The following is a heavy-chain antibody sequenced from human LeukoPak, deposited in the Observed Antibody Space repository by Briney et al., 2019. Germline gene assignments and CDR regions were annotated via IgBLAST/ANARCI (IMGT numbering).Heavy chain of an antibody. CDR2: ISSSSSYI. CDR1: GFTFSSYS. V-gene: IGHV3-21*01. J-gene: IGHJ4*01. D-gene: IGHD5-12*01. CDR3: ARSYSGYDGEMELDY. Sequence: GGSLRLSCAASGFTFSSYSMNWVRQAPGKGLEWVSSISSSSSYIYYADSVKGRFTISRDNAKNSLYLQMNSLRAEDTAVYYCARSYSGYDGEMELDYWGXXTLXTVSS.